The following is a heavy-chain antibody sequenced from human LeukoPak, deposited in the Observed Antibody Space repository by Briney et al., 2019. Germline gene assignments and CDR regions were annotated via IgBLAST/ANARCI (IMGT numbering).Heavy chain of an antibody. CDR1: GGTFSSYA. D-gene: IGHD3-22*01. V-gene: IGHV1-69*13. CDR3: AHSSGYYYGGGFDY. Sequence: SVKVSCKTSGGTFSSYAISWVRQAPGQGLEWMGGIIPIFGTANYAQKFQGRVTITADESTSTAYMELSSLRSEDTAVYYCAHSSGYYYGGGFDYWGQGTLVTVSS. CDR2: IIPIFGTA. J-gene: IGHJ4*02.